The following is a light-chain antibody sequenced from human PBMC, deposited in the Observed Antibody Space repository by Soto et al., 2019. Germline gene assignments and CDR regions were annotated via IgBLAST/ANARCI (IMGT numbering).Light chain of an antibody. CDR2: DAS. CDR1: QSVSSSY. V-gene: IGKV3-20*01. J-gene: IGKJ2*01. CDR3: QQYGGSLYT. Sequence: EIVLTQSPGTLSLSPGERATLSCRASQSVSSSYLAWYQQKPGQAPRLLIYDASSRATGIPERFSGSGSGTDFTLPISRLEPESFAVYFCQQYGGSLYTFGQTTKLEIK.